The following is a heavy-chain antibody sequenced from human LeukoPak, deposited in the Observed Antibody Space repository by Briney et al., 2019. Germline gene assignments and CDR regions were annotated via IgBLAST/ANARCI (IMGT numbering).Heavy chain of an antibody. Sequence: ASVTVSCTASGYTFTSYGISWVRQAPGQGLEWMGWISAYNGNTNYAQKLQGRVTMTTDTSTSTAYMELRSLRSDDTAVYYCARGEAVAGPYYYYYYGMDVWGQGTTVTVSS. D-gene: IGHD6-19*01. CDR3: ARGEAVAGPYYYYYYGMDV. CDR2: ISAYNGNT. J-gene: IGHJ6*02. CDR1: GYTFTSYG. V-gene: IGHV1-18*01.